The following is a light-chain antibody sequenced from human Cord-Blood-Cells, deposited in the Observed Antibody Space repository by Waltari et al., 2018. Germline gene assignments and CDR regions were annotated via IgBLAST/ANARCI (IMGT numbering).Light chain of an antibody. Sequence: EIVLTQSPGTLSLSPGERATLSCRASQSVSSSYLAWYQQKPGQAPRLLIYGASSRATGIPDRCSGSGSGTDFTLTISRLEPEDFAVYYCQQYGSSPPRYTFGQGTKLVIK. CDR2: GAS. CDR3: QQYGSSPPRYT. CDR1: QSVSSSY. V-gene: IGKV3-20*01. J-gene: IGKJ2*01.